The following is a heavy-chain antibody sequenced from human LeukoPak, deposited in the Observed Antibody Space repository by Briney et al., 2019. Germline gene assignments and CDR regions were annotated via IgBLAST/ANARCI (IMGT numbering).Heavy chain of an antibody. CDR3: ARDATRGGDFDY. J-gene: IGHJ4*02. CDR2: IQEHGGDK. CDR1: GFTFSSYW. V-gene: IGHV3-7*05. D-gene: IGHD3-10*01. Sequence: PGGSLRLSCAASGFTFSSYWMACVRQAPGKGLEWVANIQEHGGDKYYVDSVKGRFTISRDNAKNSLYLQMTSLRAEDTAVYYCARDATRGGDFDYWGQGTLVTVSS.